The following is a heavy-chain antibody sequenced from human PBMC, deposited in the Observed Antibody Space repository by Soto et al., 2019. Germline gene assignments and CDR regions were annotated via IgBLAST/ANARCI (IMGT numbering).Heavy chain of an antibody. CDR3: VNGGYSGAGVYYFDF. CDR1: GFTFSNFW. D-gene: IGHD5-12*01. V-gene: IGHV3-74*01. Sequence: GSLRLSCAASGFTFSNFWIYWVRQAPGKGLVWVSRINGDGSTINYADSVKGRFTISRDNAKNTLYLQQNSLRVEDTAVYYCVNGGYSGAGVYYFDFWGQGTLVTVSS. CDR2: INGDGSTI. J-gene: IGHJ4*02.